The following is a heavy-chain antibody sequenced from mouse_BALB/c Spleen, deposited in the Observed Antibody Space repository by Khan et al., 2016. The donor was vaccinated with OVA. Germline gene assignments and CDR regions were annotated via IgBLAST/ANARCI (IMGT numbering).Heavy chain of an antibody. Sequence: EVELVESGGGLVKPGGSLKLSCEVSGFAFNSYDMSWVRQTPEQRLEWVATISSTGTYTYYPDSVQGRFTISRDTARNTLYLQMSSLRSEDTTLYYCTRPSYYGNPWFTYWGQGTLVTVSA. CDR1: GFAFNSYD. J-gene: IGHJ3*01. V-gene: IGHV5-9*02. CDR3: TRPSYYGNPWFTY. CDR2: ISSTGTYT. D-gene: IGHD2-10*01.